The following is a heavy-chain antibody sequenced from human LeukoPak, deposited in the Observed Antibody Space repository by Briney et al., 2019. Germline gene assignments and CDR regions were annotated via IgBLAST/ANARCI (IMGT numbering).Heavy chain of an antibody. D-gene: IGHD5-24*01. V-gene: IGHV3-7*01. CDR1: GFTFSPSW. CDR3: AAWTDRGYNF. Sequence: PGGSLRLSCAASGFTFSPSWMNWVRQAPGKGLEWVANINPDGSQKRFVDSVMGRFTMSRDNAKNSLSLQMNSLRVEDTAVFYCAAWTDRGYNFWGQGTLVTVSS. J-gene: IGHJ4*02. CDR2: INPDGSQK.